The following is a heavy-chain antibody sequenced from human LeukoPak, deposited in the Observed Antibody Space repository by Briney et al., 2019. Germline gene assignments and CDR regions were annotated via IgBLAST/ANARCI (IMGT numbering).Heavy chain of an antibody. CDR3: AREPVGYCSSTSCKYYYYYYMDV. CDR2: ISSSSSYI. V-gene: IGHV3-21*01. Sequence: WIRQPPGKGLEWVSSISSSSSYIYYADSVKGRFTISRDNAKNSLYLQMNSLRAEDTAVYYCAREPVGYCSSTSCKYYYYYYMDVWGKGTTVTVSS. D-gene: IGHD2-2*03. J-gene: IGHJ6*03.